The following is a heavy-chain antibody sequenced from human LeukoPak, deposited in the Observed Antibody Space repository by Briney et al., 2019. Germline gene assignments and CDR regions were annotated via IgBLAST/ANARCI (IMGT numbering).Heavy chain of an antibody. V-gene: IGHV3-66*01. CDR2: IYSGGST. J-gene: IGHJ4*02. CDR1: GFTVSSNY. Sequence: GGSLRLSCAASGFTVSSNYMSWVRQAPGKGLEWVSVIYSGGSTYYADSVKGRFTISRDNSKNTLYLQMNSLRAEDTAVYYCARVVITQTLPYYFDFWGQGTLVTVSS. CDR3: ARVVITQTLPYYFDF. D-gene: IGHD2-21*01.